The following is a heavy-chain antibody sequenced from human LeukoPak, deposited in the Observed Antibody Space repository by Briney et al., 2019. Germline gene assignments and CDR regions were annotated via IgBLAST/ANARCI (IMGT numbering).Heavy chain of an antibody. J-gene: IGHJ4*02. V-gene: IGHV4-34*01. CDR3: ARGRWTRSPPPPYYFDY. CDR1: GRSFSGYY. CDR2: INHSGSP. Sequence: SETLSLTCAVYGRSFSGYYWSWIRQPPGKGLEWIGEINHSGSPNYNPSLKTRVTISVNTSKNQFSLKLSSVTPADTAVYYCARGRWTRSPPPPYYFDYWGQGTLVTVSS. D-gene: IGHD3/OR15-3a*01.